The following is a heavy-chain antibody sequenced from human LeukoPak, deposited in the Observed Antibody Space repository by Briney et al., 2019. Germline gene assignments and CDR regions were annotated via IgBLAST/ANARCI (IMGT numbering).Heavy chain of an antibody. CDR3: ARVKDPGGYYYYYYMDI. J-gene: IGHJ6*03. D-gene: IGHD3-16*01. V-gene: IGHV4-34*01. Sequence: GSLRLSCAASGFTFSDYYMSWIRQPPGKGLEWIGEINHSGSTNYNPSLKSRVTISVDTSRNQFSLKVSSVTAADTAVYYCARVKDPGGYYYYYYMDIWGKGNTVTVSS. CDR2: INHSGST. CDR1: GFTFSDYY.